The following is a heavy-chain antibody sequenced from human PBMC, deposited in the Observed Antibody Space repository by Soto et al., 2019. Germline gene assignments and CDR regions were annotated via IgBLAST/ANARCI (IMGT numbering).Heavy chain of an antibody. D-gene: IGHD2-21*01. Sequence: SVKVSWKASGDTSTSYVTSWVRQAPGQGPEWIGGINPMSRTAKYSEKYNGRVTITADEATRTAYLDLTSLRFEDTAVYFCARGTYCGSNCFFAREYWGQGTLVTVSS. CDR3: ARGTYCGSNCFFAREY. CDR2: INPMSRTA. CDR1: GDTSTSYV. J-gene: IGHJ4*02. V-gene: IGHV1-69*13.